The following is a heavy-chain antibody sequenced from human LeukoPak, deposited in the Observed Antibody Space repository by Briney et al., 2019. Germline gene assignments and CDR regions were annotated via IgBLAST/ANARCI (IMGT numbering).Heavy chain of an antibody. CDR3: ALSDYYDSSGYSY. V-gene: IGHV4-38-2*02. Sequence: SETLSLTCTVSGYSISSGYYWGWIRQPPGKGLEWIGSIYHSGSTYYNPSLKSRVTISVDTSKNQFSLKLSSVTAADTAVYYCALSDYYDSSGYSYWGQGTMVTVSS. J-gene: IGHJ3*01. D-gene: IGHD3-22*01. CDR1: GYSISSGYY. CDR2: IYHSGST.